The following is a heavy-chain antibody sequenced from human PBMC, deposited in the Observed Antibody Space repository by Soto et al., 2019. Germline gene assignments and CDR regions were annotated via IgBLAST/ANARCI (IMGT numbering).Heavy chain of an antibody. CDR2: ISFDKSNK. CDR1: GFTFSSYG. V-gene: IGHV3-30*18. Sequence: QVQLVESGGDVVQPGRSLRLSCAASGFTFSSYGMHWVRQAPGKGLEWVAVISFDKSNKYYADSVKGRFTISRDNSKNTLFLQMNSLRAEDTAVYYCAKTGRDYGDSPNDYWGQGTLVTVSS. CDR3: AKTGRDYGDSPNDY. J-gene: IGHJ4*02. D-gene: IGHD4-17*01.